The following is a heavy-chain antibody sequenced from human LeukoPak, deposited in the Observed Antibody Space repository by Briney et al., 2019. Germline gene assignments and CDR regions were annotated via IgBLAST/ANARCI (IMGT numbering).Heavy chain of an antibody. J-gene: IGHJ5*02. Sequence: ASVKVSCKASGFTFTSSAMQWVRQARGQRLEWIGWIVVGSGNTNYAQKFQERVTITRDMSTSTAYMELSSLRSEDTVVYYCAAEYCSSTSCSAFDPWGQGTLVTVSS. V-gene: IGHV1-58*02. CDR1: GFTFTSSA. CDR2: IVVGSGNT. D-gene: IGHD2-2*01. CDR3: AAEYCSSTSCSAFDP.